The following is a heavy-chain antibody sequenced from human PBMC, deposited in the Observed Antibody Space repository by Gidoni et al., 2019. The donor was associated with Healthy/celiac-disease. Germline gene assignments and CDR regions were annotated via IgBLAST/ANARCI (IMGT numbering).Heavy chain of an antibody. V-gene: IGHV3-30-3*01. J-gene: IGHJ4*02. CDR1: GFNFSRYA. D-gene: IGHD4-17*01. Sequence: QVQLVESGGGVVQPGRSLRLSCAASGFNFSRYAMHWVRQAPGKWLEWVAVISYDGSNKYYADSVKGRFTISRDNSKNTLYLQMNSLRAEDTAVYYCARRDTVTLFDYWGQGTLVTVSS. CDR3: ARRDTVTLFDY. CDR2: ISYDGSNK.